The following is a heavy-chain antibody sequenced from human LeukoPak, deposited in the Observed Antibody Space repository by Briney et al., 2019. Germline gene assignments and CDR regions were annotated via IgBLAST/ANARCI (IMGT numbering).Heavy chain of an antibody. Sequence: SETLSLTCAVSGYSISSGYYWGWIRQPPGKGLEWIGSIYHSGSTYYNPSLKSRVTISVDTSKNQFSLNLSSVTAADTAVYYCARGHPTTVTTYYFDYWGQGTLVTVSS. D-gene: IGHD4-17*01. CDR1: GYSISSGYY. V-gene: IGHV4-38-2*01. CDR2: IYHSGST. J-gene: IGHJ4*02. CDR3: ARGHPTTVTTYYFDY.